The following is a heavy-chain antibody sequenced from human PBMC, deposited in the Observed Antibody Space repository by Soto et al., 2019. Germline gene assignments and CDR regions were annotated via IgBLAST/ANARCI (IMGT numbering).Heavy chain of an antibody. V-gene: IGHV3-20*04. CDR2: INWNGGRT. J-gene: IGHJ6*03. CDR3: ARSGNIVATTNYYMDV. D-gene: IGHD5-12*01. CDR1: GFTFDDYG. Sequence: EVQLVESGGGVVRPGGSLRLSCVASGFTFDDYGMHWVRQAPGKGLEWVSGINWNGGRTGYPGSMKGRCIFSRDNAKNALYLQMNSLRAEDTALYYCARSGNIVATTNYYMDVWGNGTTVTVSS.